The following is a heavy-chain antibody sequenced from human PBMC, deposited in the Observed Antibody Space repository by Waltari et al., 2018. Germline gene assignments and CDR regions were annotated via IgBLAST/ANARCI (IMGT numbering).Heavy chain of an antibody. J-gene: IGHJ3*02. V-gene: IGHV4-38-2*01. CDR2: IYHSGST. CDR1: GYSISSGYY. CDR3: ARPLWGSYRYKAFDI. D-gene: IGHD3-16*02. Sequence: QVQLQESGPGLVKPSETLSLTCAVSGYSISSGYYWGWIRQPPGKGLEWIGSIYHSGSTYYNPSLKSRGNIAVDTSKNQFSRKLSSVTAADTAVYDWARPLWGSYRYKAFDIWGQGTMVTVSS.